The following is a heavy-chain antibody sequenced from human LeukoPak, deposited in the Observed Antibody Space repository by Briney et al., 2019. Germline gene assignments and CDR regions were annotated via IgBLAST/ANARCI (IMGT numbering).Heavy chain of an antibody. CDR2: INSDGSTT. Sequence: GGSLRLSCAASGFTFSSYWMHWVRQAPGKGLVWVSRINSDGSTTTYADSVKGRFTISRDNAKNTLYLQMSSLRAEDTAAYYCAKGDRMVDYFDYWGQGTLVTVSS. J-gene: IGHJ4*02. D-gene: IGHD1-14*01. CDR3: AKGDRMVDYFDY. V-gene: IGHV3-74*01. CDR1: GFTFSSYW.